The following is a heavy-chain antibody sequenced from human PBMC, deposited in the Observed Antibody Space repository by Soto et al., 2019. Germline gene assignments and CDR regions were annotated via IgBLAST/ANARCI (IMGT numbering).Heavy chain of an antibody. Sequence: SETLSLTCTVSGGSISSGGYYWSWIRQHPGKGLEWIGYIYYSGSTYYNPSLKSRVTISVDTSKNQFSLKLSSVTAADTAVYYCARRGFGVVISYLDFWGQGTLVTVSS. D-gene: IGHD3-3*01. CDR1: GGSISSGGYY. V-gene: IGHV4-31*03. J-gene: IGHJ4*02. CDR3: ARRGFGVVISYLDF. CDR2: IYYSGST.